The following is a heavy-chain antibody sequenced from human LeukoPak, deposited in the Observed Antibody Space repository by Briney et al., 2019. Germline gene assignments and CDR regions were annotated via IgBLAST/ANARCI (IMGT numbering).Heavy chain of an antibody. CDR3: ARVPYYYDSGWFDP. V-gene: IGHV3-21*01. J-gene: IGHJ5*02. CDR1: GFTFSSYT. CDR2: ISSSSTYM. Sequence: GGSLRLSCTASGFTFSSYTMNWVRQAPGKGLEWVASISSSSTYMYNADSVKGRFTISRDNSKNTLYLQMNSLRAEDTAVYYCARVPYYYDSGWFDPWGQGTLVTVSS. D-gene: IGHD3-22*01.